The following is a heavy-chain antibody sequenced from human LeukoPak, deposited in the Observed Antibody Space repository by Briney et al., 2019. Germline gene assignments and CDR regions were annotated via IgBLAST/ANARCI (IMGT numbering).Heavy chain of an antibody. J-gene: IGHJ5*02. D-gene: IGHD3-9*01. Sequence: PSETLSLTCAVYGGSFSGYYWSWIRQPPGKGLEWIGEINHSGSTNYNPSLKSRVTISLDTSKNQFYMKLSSMTAADTAVYYCARHKRVRYFDWLRVDPWGQGTLVTVSS. V-gene: IGHV4-34*01. CDR3: ARHKRVRYFDWLRVDP. CDR2: INHSGST. CDR1: GGSFSGYY.